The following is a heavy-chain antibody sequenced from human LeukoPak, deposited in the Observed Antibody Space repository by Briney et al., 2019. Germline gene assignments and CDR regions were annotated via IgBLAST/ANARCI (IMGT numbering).Heavy chain of an antibody. Sequence: GESLKISCAASGFTVSSNYMSWVRQAPGKGLEWVSVIYSGGSTYHADSVKGRFTISRDNSKNTLYLQMNSLRAEDTAVYYCARDKYYGSGSYAHFDYWGQGTLVTVSS. V-gene: IGHV3-66*02. D-gene: IGHD3-10*01. J-gene: IGHJ4*02. CDR1: GFTVSSNY. CDR2: IYSGGST. CDR3: ARDKYYGSGSYAHFDY.